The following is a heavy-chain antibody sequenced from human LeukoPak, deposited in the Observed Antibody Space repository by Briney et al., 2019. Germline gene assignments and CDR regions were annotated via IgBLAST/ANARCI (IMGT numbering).Heavy chain of an antibody. Sequence: SVNVSCKASGGTFSSYAISWVRQAPGQGLEWMGGIIPIFGTANYAQKFQGRVTITADESTSTAYMELSSLRSEDTAVYYCARGRWQLVRGFDYWGQGTLVTVSS. J-gene: IGHJ4*02. CDR3: ARGRWQLVRGFDY. D-gene: IGHD6-6*01. V-gene: IGHV1-69*13. CDR1: GGTFSSYA. CDR2: IIPIFGTA.